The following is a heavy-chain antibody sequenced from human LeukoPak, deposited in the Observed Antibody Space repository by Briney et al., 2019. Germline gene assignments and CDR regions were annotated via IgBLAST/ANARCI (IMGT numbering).Heavy chain of an antibody. CDR1: GYTFTSYG. V-gene: IGHV1-18*01. CDR3: ASGSGSYYTAIQGY. Sequence: GASVKVSCKASGYTFTSYGISWVRQAPGQGLEWMGWISAYNGKTYYAQKFQGRVTVTTDTSTSTAYMDLRSLRSDDTAVYYCASGSGSYYTAIQGYWGQGTLVTVSS. CDR2: ISAYNGKT. D-gene: IGHD3-10*01. J-gene: IGHJ4*02.